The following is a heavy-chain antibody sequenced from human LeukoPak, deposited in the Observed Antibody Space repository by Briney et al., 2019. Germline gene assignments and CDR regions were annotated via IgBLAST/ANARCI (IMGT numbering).Heavy chain of an antibody. CDR2: IYYSGNA. Sequence: SQTLSLTCTVSGGSITSGGHYWSWIRQHPGTGLEWIGYIYYSGNAYYNPSLKSRVTISVDTSKNQFSLKVSSVTAADTAVYYCARGAGMDRVLDYWGQGTLVTVSS. J-gene: IGHJ4*02. CDR1: GGSITSGGHY. CDR3: ARGAGMDRVLDY. V-gene: IGHV4-31*03. D-gene: IGHD2-2*03.